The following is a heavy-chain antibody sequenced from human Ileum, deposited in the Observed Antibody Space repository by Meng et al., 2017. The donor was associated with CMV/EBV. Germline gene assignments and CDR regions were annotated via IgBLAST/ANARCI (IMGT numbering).Heavy chain of an antibody. CDR2: IYNDGRT. V-gene: IGHV3-66*01. CDR1: GFTVGDNF. D-gene: IGHD3/OR15-3a*01. Sequence: EGQLVEPGGGLGQPGGSLRLSCAVSGFTVGDNFMTWVRQTPGKGLEWVSFIYNDGRTYYVDSVKGRFTISRDNFKNTLYLQMNSLRVEDTALYFCVRMDWGSGLSDYWGQGTLVTVSS. J-gene: IGHJ4*02. CDR3: VRMDWGSGLSDY.